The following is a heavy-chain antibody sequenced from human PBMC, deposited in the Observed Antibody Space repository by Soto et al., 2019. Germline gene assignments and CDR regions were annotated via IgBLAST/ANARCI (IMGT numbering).Heavy chain of an antibody. CDR2: INHSGST. Sequence: SSETLSLTCAVYGGSFSGYYWSWIRQPPGKGLEWIGEINHSGSTNYNPSLKSRVTISVDTSKNQFSLKLTSVTAADAALYYCARDFFDSSDYTTNWFDPWGQGTLVT. CDR1: GGSFSGYY. D-gene: IGHD3-22*01. V-gene: IGHV4-34*01. CDR3: ARDFFDSSDYTTNWFDP. J-gene: IGHJ5*02.